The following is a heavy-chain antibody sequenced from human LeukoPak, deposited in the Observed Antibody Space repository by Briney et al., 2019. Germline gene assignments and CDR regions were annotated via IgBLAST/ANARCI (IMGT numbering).Heavy chain of an antibody. CDR3: ARRFPGGGRSAFDI. D-gene: IGHD2-15*01. V-gene: IGHV4-39*01. Sequence: SETLSLTCTISGGSISSSSYYWGWIRQPPGKGLEWIGSIYYSGSTYYNPSLKSRVTISVDTSKNQFSLKLSSVTAADTAVYYCARRFPGGGRSAFDIWGQGTMVTVSS. CDR1: GGSISSSSYY. J-gene: IGHJ3*02. CDR2: IYYSGST.